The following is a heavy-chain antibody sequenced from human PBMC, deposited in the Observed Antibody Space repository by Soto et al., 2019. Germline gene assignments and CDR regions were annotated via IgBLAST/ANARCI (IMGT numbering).Heavy chain of an antibody. D-gene: IGHD3-9*01. V-gene: IGHV4-30-4*01. CDR3: ARALRVLRYFDWLPGTYYYGMDV. CDR1: GGSISSGDYY. J-gene: IGHJ6*02. Sequence: KTSETLSLTCTVSGGSISSGDYYWSWIRQPPGKGLEWIGYIYYSGSTYYNPSLKSRVTISVDTSKNQFSLKLSSVTAAGTAVYYCARALRVLRYFDWLPGTYYYGMDVWGQGTTVTVSS. CDR2: IYYSGST.